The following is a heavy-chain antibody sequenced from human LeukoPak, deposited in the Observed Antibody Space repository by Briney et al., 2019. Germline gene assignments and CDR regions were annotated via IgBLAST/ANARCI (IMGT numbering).Heavy chain of an antibody. CDR1: GFTFSTYS. CDR2: ISSSSSYI. J-gene: IGHJ3*02. Sequence: PGGSLRLSCAASGFTFSTYSMNWVRQAPGKGLEWVSSISSSSSYIYYADSVKGRFTISRDNAKNSLYLQMNSPRAEDTAVYYCARDQCSSTSCYGPDAFDIWGQGTMVTVSS. D-gene: IGHD2-2*01. V-gene: IGHV3-21*01. CDR3: ARDQCSSTSCYGPDAFDI.